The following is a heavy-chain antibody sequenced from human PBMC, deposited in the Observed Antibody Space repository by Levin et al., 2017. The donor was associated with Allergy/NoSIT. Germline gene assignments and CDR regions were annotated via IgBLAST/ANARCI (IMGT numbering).Heavy chain of an antibody. CDR1: GFTFSTYG. D-gene: IGHD4-17*01. CDR2: ISYDGSNE. V-gene: IGHV3-30*18. Sequence: AGGSLRLSCAASGFTFSTYGMHWVRQAPGKGLEWVAVISYDGSNEFYADSVKGRFTISRDNYKNTLYLQMNSLRVEDTAVYYCAKAVTVTTRRWFDPWGQGTLVTVSS. J-gene: IGHJ5*02. CDR3: AKAVTVTTRRWFDP.